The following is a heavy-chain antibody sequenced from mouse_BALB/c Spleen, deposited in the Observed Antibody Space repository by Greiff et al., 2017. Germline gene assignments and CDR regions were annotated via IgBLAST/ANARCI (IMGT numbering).Heavy chain of an antibody. J-gene: IGHJ2*01. CDR1: GYAFSSYW. CDR2: IYPGDGDT. D-gene: IGHD2-1*01. Sequence: QVQLKESGAELVRPGSSVKISCKASGYAFSSYWMNWVKQRPGQGLEWIGQIYPGDGDTNYNGKFKGKATLTADKSSSTAYMQLSSLTSEDSAVYFCARGNPYYFDYWGQGTTLTVSS. V-gene: IGHV1-80*01. CDR3: ARGNPYYFDY.